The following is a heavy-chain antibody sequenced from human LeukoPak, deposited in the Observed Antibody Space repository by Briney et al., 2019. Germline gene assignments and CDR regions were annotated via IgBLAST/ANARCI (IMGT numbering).Heavy chain of an antibody. D-gene: IGHD3-10*01. CDR1: GGSISSSSYY. CDR3: ARQGITMVRGVIITFPSYYFDY. Sequence: SETLSLTCTVSGGSISSSSYYWGWIRQPPGKGLEWIGSIYYSGSTYYNPSLKSRVTISVDTSKNQFSLKLSSVTAADTAVYYCARQGITMVRGVIITFPSYYFDYWGQGTLVTVSS. V-gene: IGHV4-39*01. CDR2: IYYSGST. J-gene: IGHJ4*02.